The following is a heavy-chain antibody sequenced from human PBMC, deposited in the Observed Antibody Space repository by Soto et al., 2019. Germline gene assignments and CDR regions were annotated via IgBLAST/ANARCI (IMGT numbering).Heavy chain of an antibody. V-gene: IGHV3-66*01. Sequence: EVQLVESGGGLVQPGGSLRLSCAASGFTVSSNYMSWVRQAPWKGLEWVSIIYSGGSTYYADSVKGRFTISRDNSKNTLYLQMNSLRDEDTAVYYCARGGGNTRIDYWGQGTLVTVSS. D-gene: IGHD3-16*01. CDR3: ARGGGNTRIDY. CDR1: GFTVSSNY. CDR2: IYSGGST. J-gene: IGHJ4*02.